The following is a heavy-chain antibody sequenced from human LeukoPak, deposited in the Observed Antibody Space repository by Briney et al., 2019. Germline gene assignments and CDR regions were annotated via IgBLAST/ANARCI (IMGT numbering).Heavy chain of an antibody. J-gene: IGHJ5*02. CDR2: ISWNSGSI. Sequence: PGGSLRLSCAASGFIFDDYAMHWVRQAPGKGLEWVSGISWNSGSIGYADSVKGRFTISRDNAKNSLYLQMNSLRAEDTALYYCAKGGSSWSDNRGWFDPWGQGTLVTVSS. CDR3: AKGGSSWSDNRGWFDP. CDR1: GFIFDDYA. D-gene: IGHD6-13*01. V-gene: IGHV3-9*01.